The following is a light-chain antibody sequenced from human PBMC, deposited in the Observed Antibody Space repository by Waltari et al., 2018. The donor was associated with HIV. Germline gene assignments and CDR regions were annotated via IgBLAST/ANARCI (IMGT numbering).Light chain of an antibody. J-gene: IGKJ5*01. V-gene: IGKV3-11*01. CDR1: QSVSSY. CDR2: DAS. Sequence: EIVLTQSPATLSLSPGVRATLSCRASQSVSSYLAWYQQKPGQAPRLLIYDASNRATGIPARFSGSGSGTDFTLTISSLEPEDFAVYYCQQRSIWPLITFGQGTRLEIK. CDR3: QQRSIWPLIT.